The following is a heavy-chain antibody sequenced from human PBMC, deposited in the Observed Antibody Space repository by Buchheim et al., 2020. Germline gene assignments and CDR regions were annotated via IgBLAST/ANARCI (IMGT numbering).Heavy chain of an antibody. D-gene: IGHD3-10*01. CDR3: AKDTFEGGYLYYYYGMDV. J-gene: IGHJ6*02. CDR1: GFTFSSYG. CDR2: ISYDGSNK. Sequence: QVQLVESGGGVVQPGRSLRLSCAASGFTFSSYGMHWVRQAPGKGLEWVAVISYDGSNKYYADSVKGRFTISRDNSKNTLYPQMNSLRAEDTAVYYCAKDTFEGGYLYYYYGMDVWGQGTT. V-gene: IGHV3-30*18.